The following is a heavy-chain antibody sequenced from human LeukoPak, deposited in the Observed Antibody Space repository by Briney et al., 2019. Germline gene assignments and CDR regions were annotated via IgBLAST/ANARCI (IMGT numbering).Heavy chain of an antibody. CDR3: AMGMVVTAILNY. Sequence: SETLSLTCTVSGGSISSYYWSWIRQPPGKGLEWIGYIYYSGSTNYNPSLKSRVTISVDTPKNQFSLKLSSVIAADTAVYYCAMGMVVTAILNYWGQGTLVTVSS. D-gene: IGHD2-21*02. CDR1: GGSISSYY. J-gene: IGHJ4*02. CDR2: IYYSGST. V-gene: IGHV4-59*08.